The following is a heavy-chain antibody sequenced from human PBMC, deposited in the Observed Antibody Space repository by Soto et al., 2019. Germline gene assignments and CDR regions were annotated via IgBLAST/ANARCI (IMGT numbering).Heavy chain of an antibody. CDR1: GGSISSSSYY. D-gene: IGHD3-16*02. CDR3: ARHATTYYDYVWGSYRY. CDR2: IYYSGST. V-gene: IGHV4-39*01. J-gene: IGHJ4*02. Sequence: QLQLQGSGPGLVKPSETLSLTCTVSGGSISSSSYYWGWIRQPPGKGLEWIGSIYYSGSTYYNPSLKSRETITVDTSKNHFSLKLSSVTAADTAVYYGARHATTYYDYVWGSYRYWGQGTLVTVSS.